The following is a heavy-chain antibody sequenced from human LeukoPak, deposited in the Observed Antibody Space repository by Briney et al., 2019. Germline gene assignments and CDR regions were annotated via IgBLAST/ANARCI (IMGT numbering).Heavy chain of an antibody. CDR2: INHSGST. J-gene: IGHJ4*02. Sequence: SETLSLTCAVYGGSFSGYYWSWIRQPPGKGLEWIGEINHSGSTNYNPSLKSRVTISVDTSKNQFSLKLSSVTAADTAVYYCATLRGYCSGASCYAGEFDLWGQGALVTVSS. CDR3: ATLRGYCSGASCYAGEFDL. CDR1: GGSFSGYY. V-gene: IGHV4-34*01. D-gene: IGHD2-2*01.